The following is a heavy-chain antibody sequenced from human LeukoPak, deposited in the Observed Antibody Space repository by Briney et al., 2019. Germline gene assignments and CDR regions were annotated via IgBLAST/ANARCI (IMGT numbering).Heavy chain of an antibody. D-gene: IGHD6-13*01. Sequence: ASVKVSCKPSGYTFSTYGISWVRQAPGQGLEWMGWISTYNGNTYYAPKLQGRVTMTTDTSTSTAYMELRSLRSDDTAVYYCAREKTRLAAGDALDIWGQGTMVTVSS. J-gene: IGHJ3*02. CDR3: AREKTRLAAGDALDI. CDR1: GYTFSTYG. CDR2: ISTYNGNT. V-gene: IGHV1-18*01.